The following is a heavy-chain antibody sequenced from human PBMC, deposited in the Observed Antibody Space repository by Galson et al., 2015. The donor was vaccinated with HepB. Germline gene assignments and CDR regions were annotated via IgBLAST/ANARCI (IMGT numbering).Heavy chain of an antibody. J-gene: IGHJ4*02. D-gene: IGHD4-23*01. V-gene: IGHV3-48*01. CDR3: ARDLTDYGGFFDY. Sequence: SLRLSCAASGFTFSSYSMNWVRQAPGKGLEWVSYISSSSSTIYYADSVEGRFTISRDNAKNSLYLQMNSLRAEDTAVYYCARDLTDYGGFFDYWGQGTLVTVSS. CDR1: GFTFSSYS. CDR2: ISSSSSTI.